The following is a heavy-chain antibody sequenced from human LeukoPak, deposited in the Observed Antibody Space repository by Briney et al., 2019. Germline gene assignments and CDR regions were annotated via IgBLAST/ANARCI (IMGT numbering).Heavy chain of an antibody. CDR1: GGPISSYY. J-gene: IGHJ4*02. CDR2: IYHSGST. Sequence: NTSETLSLTCTVSGGPISSYYWSWIRQPPGKGLEWIGSIYHSGSTNYNPSLKSRVTISVDKSKNQFSLKLSSVTAADTAVYYCARKHSSSWTIDYWGQGTLVTVSS. V-gene: IGHV4-59*12. D-gene: IGHD6-13*01. CDR3: ARKHSSSWTIDY.